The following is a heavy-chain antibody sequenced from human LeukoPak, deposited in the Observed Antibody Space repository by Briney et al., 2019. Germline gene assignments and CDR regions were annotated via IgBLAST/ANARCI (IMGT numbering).Heavy chain of an antibody. CDR3: ARWYYYGSGSYSYYFDY. CDR1: GSTFSSYA. J-gene: IGHJ4*02. V-gene: IGHV1-69*04. D-gene: IGHD3-10*01. Sequence: SVKVSCKASGSTFSSYASSWVRQAPGQGLEWMGRIIPILGIANYAQKFQGRVTITADKSTSTAYMELSSLRSEDTAVYYCARWYYYGSGSYSYYFDYWGQGTLVTVSS. CDR2: IIPILGIA.